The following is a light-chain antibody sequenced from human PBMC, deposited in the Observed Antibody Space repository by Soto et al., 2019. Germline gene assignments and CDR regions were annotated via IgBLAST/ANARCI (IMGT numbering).Light chain of an antibody. Sequence: EIVMTQSPATLSVSPGERATRSCRASQSVSSDLAWYQHKPGQAPRLLIYGASTRATGIPARFSGSGSGTDFTLTISSLEPEDFAVYCCQQRSNWLLTFGGGTKVDIK. CDR3: QQRSNWLLT. J-gene: IGKJ4*01. V-gene: IGKV3-11*01. CDR2: GAS. CDR1: QSVSSD.